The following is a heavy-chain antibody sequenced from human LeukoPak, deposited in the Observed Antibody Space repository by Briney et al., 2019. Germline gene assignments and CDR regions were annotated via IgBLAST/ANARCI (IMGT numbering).Heavy chain of an antibody. Sequence: PGGSLRLSCAASGFTFSSYVMSWVRQAPGKGREWVSGISGSGGSTYYADSAKGRLTTSRDNSKNTLYLQMNSLRAEDTAVYYCAKGTTVTTPYYFDYWGQGTLVTVSS. J-gene: IGHJ4*02. D-gene: IGHD4-17*01. CDR2: ISGSGGST. CDR3: AKGTTVTTPYYFDY. CDR1: GFTFSSYV. V-gene: IGHV3-23*01.